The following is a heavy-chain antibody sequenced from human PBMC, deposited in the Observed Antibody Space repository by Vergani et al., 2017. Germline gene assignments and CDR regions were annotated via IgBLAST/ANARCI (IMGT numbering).Heavy chain of an antibody. Sequence: QVQLVESGGGVVQPGRSLRLSCAASGFTFSSYAMHWVRQAPGKGLEWVAVISYDGSNKYYADSVKGRFTISRDNSKNTLYLQMNSLRAEDTAVYYCARLRFLEWPDYWGQGTLVTVSS. V-gene: IGHV3-30*14. J-gene: IGHJ4*02. CDR2: ISYDGSNK. D-gene: IGHD3-3*01. CDR1: GFTFSSYA. CDR3: ARLRFLEWPDY.